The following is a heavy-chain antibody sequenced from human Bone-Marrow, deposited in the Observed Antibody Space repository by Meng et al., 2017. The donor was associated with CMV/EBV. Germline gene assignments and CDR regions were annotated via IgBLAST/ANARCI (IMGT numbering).Heavy chain of an antibody. CDR1: GFTFDDYA. V-gene: IGHV3-9*01. CDR3: ARRLYAIDY. J-gene: IGHJ4*02. CDR2: ISWNSGSI. Sequence: GGSLRLSCAASGFTFDDYAMHWVRRAPGKGLEWVSGISWNSGSIGYADSVKGRFTISRDNAKNSLYLQMNSLRAEDTAVYYCARRLYAIDYWGQGTLVTVSS. D-gene: IGHD5-24*01.